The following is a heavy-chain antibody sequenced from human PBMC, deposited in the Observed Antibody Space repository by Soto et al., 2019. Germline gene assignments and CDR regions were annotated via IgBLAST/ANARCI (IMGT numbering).Heavy chain of an antibody. D-gene: IGHD6-13*01. CDR2: VYHSGST. Sequence: SETLSLTCAVSSGSISSSNWWSWVRQPPGKGLEWIGEVYHSGSTNYNPSLKSRVTISVDKSKNQFSLKLSSVTAADTAVYYCARDSGSSWYNYFDYWGQGTLVTVSS. J-gene: IGHJ4*02. V-gene: IGHV4-4*02. CDR1: SGSISSSNW. CDR3: ARDSGSSWYNYFDY.